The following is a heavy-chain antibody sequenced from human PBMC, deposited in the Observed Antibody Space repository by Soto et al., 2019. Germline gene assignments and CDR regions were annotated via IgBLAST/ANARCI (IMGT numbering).Heavy chain of an antibody. V-gene: IGHV1-69*13. CDR3: ARVAGPTTTAADPYYYYGMDV. J-gene: IGHJ6*02. D-gene: IGHD6-13*01. CDR1: GGTFSSYA. CDR2: IIPIFGTA. Sequence: SVKVSCKASGGTFSSYAISWVRQAPGQGLEWMGRIIPIFGTANYAQKFQGRVTIPADESTSTAYIELSSLRFEDTAVYYCARVAGPTTTAADPYYYYGMDVWGQGTTVTVSS.